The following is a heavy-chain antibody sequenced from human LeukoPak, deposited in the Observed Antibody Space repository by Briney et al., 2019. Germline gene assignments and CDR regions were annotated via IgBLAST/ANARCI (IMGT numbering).Heavy chain of an antibody. V-gene: IGHV4-4*07. J-gene: IGHJ3*02. CDR1: GGAISSYH. CDR3: ARGGDYGEGAFDI. D-gene: IGHD4-17*01. CDR2: IYTSGST. Sequence: PSETLSLTCTVSGGAISSYHWSWIRQPAGKGLEWIGRIYTSGSTNYNPSLKSRVTMSVDTSKNQFSLKLSSVTAADTAVYYCARGGDYGEGAFDIWGQGTMVTVSS.